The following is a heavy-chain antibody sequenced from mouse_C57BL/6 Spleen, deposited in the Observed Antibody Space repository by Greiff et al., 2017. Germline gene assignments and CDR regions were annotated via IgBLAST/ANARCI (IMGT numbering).Heavy chain of an antibody. CDR1: GSTFPDSS. CDR2: INPNNGGT. CDR3: ARWDYYWYFDV. V-gene: IGHV1-26*01. Sequence: EVQLQQSGPELVPPVASVPISFPASGSTFPDSSLTWVQQIHGKILSCIGDINPNNGGTSYNQKFKGKATLTVDKSSSTAYMELRSLTSEDSAVYYCARWDYYWYFDVWGTGTTVTVSS. J-gene: IGHJ1*03. D-gene: IGHD2-4*01.